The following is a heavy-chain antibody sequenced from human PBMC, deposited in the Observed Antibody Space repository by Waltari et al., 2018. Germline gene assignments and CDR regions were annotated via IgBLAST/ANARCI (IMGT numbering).Heavy chain of an antibody. J-gene: IGHJ6*02. CDR1: GFTFSSYS. CDR3: ARGWLNDFWSGSAYYYYGMDV. D-gene: IGHD3-3*01. V-gene: IGHV3-48*01. CDR2: ISSSSSTI. Sequence: EVQLVESGGGLVQPGGSLRLSCAASGFTFSSYSMNWVRQAPGKGLEWVSYISSSSSTIYYADSVKGRFTISRDNAKNSLYLQMNSLRAEDTAVYYCARGWLNDFWSGSAYYYYGMDVWGQGTTVTVSS.